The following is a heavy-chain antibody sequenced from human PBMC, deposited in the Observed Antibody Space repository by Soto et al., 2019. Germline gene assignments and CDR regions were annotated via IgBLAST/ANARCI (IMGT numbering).Heavy chain of an antibody. CDR2: IYYSGST. J-gene: IGHJ3*02. CDR1: GGSVSSGSYY. V-gene: IGHV4-61*01. CDR3: ARVDGYRGVDAFDI. D-gene: IGHD5-12*01. Sequence: SETLSLTFTVSGGSVSSGSYYWSWIRQPPGKGLEWIGYIYYSGSTNYNPSLKSRVTISVDTSKNQFSLKLSSVTAADTAVYYCARVDGYRGVDAFDIWGQGTMVTVSS.